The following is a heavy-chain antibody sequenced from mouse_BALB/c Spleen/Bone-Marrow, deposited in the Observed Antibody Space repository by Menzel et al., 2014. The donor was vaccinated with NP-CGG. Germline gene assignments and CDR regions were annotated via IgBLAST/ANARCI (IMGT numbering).Heavy chain of an antibody. Sequence: EVQLVESGGGLVKPGGSLKLSCAASGFAFGSYDMSWVRQTPEKRLEWVAYISSGGGSTYYPDTVKGRFTISRDNAKNTLYLQMSSLKSEDTAMYYCARGYYYGSSFDHWGQGTTLTVSS. V-gene: IGHV5-12-1*01. J-gene: IGHJ2*01. CDR1: GFAFGSYD. CDR3: ARGYYYGSSFDH. CDR2: ISSGGGST. D-gene: IGHD1-1*01.